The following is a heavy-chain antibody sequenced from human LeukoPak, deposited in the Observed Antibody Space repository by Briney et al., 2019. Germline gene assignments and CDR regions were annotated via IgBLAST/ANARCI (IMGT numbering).Heavy chain of an antibody. CDR3: ASTYLDGNGEFDC. CDR1: KFTFSSFA. CDR2: IAHDARNE. Sequence: PGGSLRLSCAASKFTFSSFAMGWVRQAPGKGLEWVSVIAHDARNEAYADSVKGRFTISRDNSKNTLYLQMNSLRAEDTAIYYLASTYLDGNGEFDCWGQGTLVTAS. V-gene: IGHV3-30*03. J-gene: IGHJ4*02. D-gene: IGHD2-8*01.